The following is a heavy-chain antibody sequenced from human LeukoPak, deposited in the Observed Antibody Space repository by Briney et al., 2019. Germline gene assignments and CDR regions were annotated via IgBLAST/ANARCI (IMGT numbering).Heavy chain of an antibody. CDR1: GGSISSYY. CDR2: IYYSGST. J-gene: IGHJ4*02. V-gene: IGHV4-59*01. Sequence: PETLSLTCTVSGGSISSYYWSWIRQPPEKGLEWIGYIYYSGSTNYNPSLKSRVTISVDTSKNQFSLKLSSVTAADTAVYYCARQAAAADPFDYWGQGTLVTVSS. CDR3: ARQAAAADPFDY. D-gene: IGHD6-13*01.